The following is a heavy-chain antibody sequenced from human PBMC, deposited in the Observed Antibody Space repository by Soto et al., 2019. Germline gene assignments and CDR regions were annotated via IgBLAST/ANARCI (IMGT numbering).Heavy chain of an antibody. D-gene: IGHD1-26*01. V-gene: IGHV4-39*07. Sequence: SETLSLTCTVSGGSISSSSYYWSWFRQPPGKGLEWVGYIYYGGTTSYNPSLKSRVTISLETSKSQFSLRLASVTAADTAVYYCARVSGSYYYGMDVWGQGTTVTVSS. J-gene: IGHJ6*02. CDR1: GGSISSSSYY. CDR3: ARVSGSYYYGMDV. CDR2: IYYGGTT.